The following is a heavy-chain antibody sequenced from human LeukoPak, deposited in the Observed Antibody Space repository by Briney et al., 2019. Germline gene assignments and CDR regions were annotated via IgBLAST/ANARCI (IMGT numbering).Heavy chain of an antibody. J-gene: IGHJ6*03. CDR3: ARAQLWLSYYYYYMDV. D-gene: IGHD5-18*01. CDR2: INPSGGST. CDR1: GYTFTSYY. V-gene: IGHV1-46*01. Sequence: ASVKVSCKASGYTFTSYYMHWVRQAPGQGLEWMGIINPSGGSTSYAQKFQGRVTITADKSTSTAYMELSSLRSEDTAVYYCARAQLWLSYYYYYMDVWGKGTTVTVSS.